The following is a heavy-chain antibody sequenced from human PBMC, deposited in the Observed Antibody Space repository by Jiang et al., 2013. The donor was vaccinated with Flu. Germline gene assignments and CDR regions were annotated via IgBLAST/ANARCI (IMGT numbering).Heavy chain of an antibody. J-gene: IGHJ5*02. CDR3: ARHPGGYCSTTSCYSGDWFDL. V-gene: IGHV2-5*01. D-gene: IGHD2-2*02. CDR2: IYWNDDK. Sequence: PTQTLTLTCTFPGFSLSTSGVGVAGSVSPPGKALEWLALIYWNDDKWYNPSLKSRLTITRDTSKNQVVLTMTTMDPVDTATYYCARHPGGYCSTTSCYSGDWFDLWGLGTLVTVSS. CDR1: GFSLSTSGVG.